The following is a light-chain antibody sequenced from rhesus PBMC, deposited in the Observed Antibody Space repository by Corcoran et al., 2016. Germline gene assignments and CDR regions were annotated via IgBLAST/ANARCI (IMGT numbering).Light chain of an antibody. CDR2: KAS. J-gene: IGKJ1*01. CDR3: QQYSSSPWT. Sequence: DIQMTQSPSSLSASVGDTVTITCRASQSISSWLAWYQQKPGKAPKLLIYKASTLQSGVPSRFSGIGLGTGFTLTISSLQSEDFATYYCQQYSSSPWTFGQGTKMEIK. CDR1: QSISSW. V-gene: IGKV1-22*01.